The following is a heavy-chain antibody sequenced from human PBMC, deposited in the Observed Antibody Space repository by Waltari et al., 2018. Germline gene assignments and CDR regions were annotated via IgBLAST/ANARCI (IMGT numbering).Heavy chain of an antibody. Sequence: EVQLLESGGGLVQPGGSLRLSCAASGFPFSSYAMSWVRQAPGKGLEWVSVIYSGGSTYYADSVKGRFTISRDNSKNTLYLQMNSLRAEDTAVYYCAKVRGQLDYWGQGTLVTVSS. D-gene: IGHD6-6*01. J-gene: IGHJ4*02. CDR1: GFPFSSYA. V-gene: IGHV3-23*03. CDR3: AKVRGQLDY. CDR2: IYSGGST.